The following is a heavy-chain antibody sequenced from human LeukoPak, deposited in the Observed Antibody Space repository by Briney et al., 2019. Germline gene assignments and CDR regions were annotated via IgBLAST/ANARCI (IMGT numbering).Heavy chain of an antibody. CDR2: IYYSGST. Sequence: SETLSLTCTVSGGSISSSSYYWGWIRQPPGKGLEWIGSIYYSGSTYYNPSLKSRVTISVDTSKNQFSLKLSSVTAADTAVYYCASANGDYDYAWGSSPPDAFDIWGQGTMVTVSS. V-gene: IGHV4-39*07. D-gene: IGHD3-16*01. CDR3: ASANGDYDYAWGSSPPDAFDI. CDR1: GGSISSSSYY. J-gene: IGHJ3*02.